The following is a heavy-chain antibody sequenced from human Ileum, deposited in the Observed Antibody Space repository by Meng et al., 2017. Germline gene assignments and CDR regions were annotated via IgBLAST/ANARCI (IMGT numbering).Heavy chain of an antibody. CDR2: VYNTGNT. Sequence: QGRLEESGPGLVRPSGTLSLTCTVSGGSVSSANSYWSWIRQTPGKGLEWIGYVYNTGNTNSNPSLRSRLTMSVDTSNSQFSLKLTSVTAADTAVYYCARGGGGGWPNWFDPWGQGTLVTVSS. D-gene: IGHD6-19*01. V-gene: IGHV4-61*01. CDR1: GGSVSSANSY. J-gene: IGHJ5*02. CDR3: ARGGGGGWPNWFDP.